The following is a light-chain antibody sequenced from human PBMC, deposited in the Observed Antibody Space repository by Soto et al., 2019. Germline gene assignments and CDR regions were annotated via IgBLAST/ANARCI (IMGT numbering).Light chain of an antibody. CDR1: TGDVGGCDY. CDR3: SSHTSGNTRV. J-gene: IGLJ1*01. CDR2: KVT. Sequence: QSVLTQPASVSGSPGQSITISCTGTTGDVGGCDYVSWYQQYPYKAPKLMIYKVTNRPSGISNRFSGSKSGNTAFLTIYGLQAEDEADYYCSSHTSGNTRVFGTGTKVTVL. V-gene: IGLV2-14*01.